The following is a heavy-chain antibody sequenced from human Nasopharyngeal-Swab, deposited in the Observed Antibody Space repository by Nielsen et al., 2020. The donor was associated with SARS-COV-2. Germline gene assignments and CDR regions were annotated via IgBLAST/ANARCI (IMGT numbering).Heavy chain of an antibody. J-gene: IGHJ4*02. V-gene: IGHV3-74*01. CDR3: TRLTYYYDSSSGG. CDR2: INADGSRT. Sequence: GESLKISCVASGFTFGNYWMHWVRQVPGKGLVWVSHINADGSRTTYADSVKGRFTISRDNAKNTLYLQMDNLRAGDTAVYYCTRLTYYYDSSSGGWGQGTLVTVSS. CDR1: GFTFGNYW. D-gene: IGHD3-22*01.